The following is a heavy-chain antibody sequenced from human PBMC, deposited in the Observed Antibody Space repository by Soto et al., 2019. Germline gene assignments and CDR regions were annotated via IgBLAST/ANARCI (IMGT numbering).Heavy chain of an antibody. CDR2: ISGNGGSA. CDR3: VREDSAMDSSGSFEF. J-gene: IGHJ3*01. CDR1: AFTFTNYA. Sequence: EVQLLESGGGLVRPGGSLRLSCAASAFTFTNYAMNWVRQAPGKGLDWVSVISGNGGSASYADSVQGRFTNSRDNSQNTLYLQMNRLRVEDTARYYCVREDSAMDSSGSFEFWGRGTVVTV. V-gene: IGHV3-23*01. D-gene: IGHD1-26*01.